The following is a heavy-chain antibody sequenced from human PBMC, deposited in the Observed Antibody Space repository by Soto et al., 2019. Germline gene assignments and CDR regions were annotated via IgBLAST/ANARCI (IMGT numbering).Heavy chain of an antibody. Sequence: EVQLVESGGGVVRPGGSLRLSCAASGFTFDDYGMSWVRQAPGKGLEWVSGINWNGGSTGYADSVKGRFTISRDNAKNSLYLQMNSLRAEDTALYHGARGGAHDYGDYVDFDYWGQGTLVTVSS. V-gene: IGHV3-20*01. J-gene: IGHJ4*02. D-gene: IGHD4-17*01. CDR3: ARGGAHDYGDYVDFDY. CDR2: INWNGGST. CDR1: GFTFDDYG.